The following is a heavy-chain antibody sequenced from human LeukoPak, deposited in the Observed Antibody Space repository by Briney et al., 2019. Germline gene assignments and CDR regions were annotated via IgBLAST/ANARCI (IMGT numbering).Heavy chain of an antibody. Sequence: SETLSLTCTVSGGSISSYYWSWTRQPAGKGLEWIGRIYTSGSTNYNPSLKSRVTMSVDTSKNQFSLKLSSVTAADTAVYYCARDYYYDSNNWFDPWGQGTLVTVSS. V-gene: IGHV4-4*07. D-gene: IGHD3-22*01. J-gene: IGHJ5*02. CDR3: ARDYYYDSNNWFDP. CDR1: GGSISSYY. CDR2: IYTSGST.